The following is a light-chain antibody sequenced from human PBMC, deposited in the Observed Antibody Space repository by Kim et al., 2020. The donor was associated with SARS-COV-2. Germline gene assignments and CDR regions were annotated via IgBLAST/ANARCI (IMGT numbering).Light chain of an antibody. CDR2: AAA. V-gene: IGKV1D-16*01. CDR1: QDISTW. CDR3: LQYNDYPLS. Sequence: TSLGDRVTITRRASQDISTWVVWFQHKPGKAPRCLIYAAATLQSGVPSRFSGSGSGTHFTLTISSLQPEGLATYYCLQYNDYPLSFGQGTRLEI. J-gene: IGKJ5*01.